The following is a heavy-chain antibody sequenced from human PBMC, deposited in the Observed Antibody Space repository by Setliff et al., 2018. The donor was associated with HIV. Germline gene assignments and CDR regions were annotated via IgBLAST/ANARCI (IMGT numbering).Heavy chain of an antibody. J-gene: IGHJ3*02. D-gene: IGHD3-10*01. CDR3: AGPRGDEAFDI. CDR2: IISILEIT. CDR1: GGTSSTHA. Sequence: SVKVSCKASGGTSSTHATNWVRQAPGQGLEWMGQIISILEITDYAQKFQGRLTIIADEPTNTIYMELSGLRSEDTAVYYCAGPRGDEAFDIWGQGTMVTVSS. V-gene: IGHV1-69*10.